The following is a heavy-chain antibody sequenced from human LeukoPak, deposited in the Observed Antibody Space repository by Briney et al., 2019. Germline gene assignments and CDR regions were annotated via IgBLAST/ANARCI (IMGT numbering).Heavy chain of an antibody. CDR3: ANCSTTNCYAGA. J-gene: IGHJ5*02. D-gene: IGHD2-2*01. V-gene: IGHV4-39*01. CDR2: IYYSGTT. Sequence: PSETLSLTCTVSGDSIRSSGNYWGWIRQSPWKGLQWIGSIYYSGTTYYNPSLKSRVTIYVDTFKNQFSLKLTSVTAADTAVYYCANCSTTNCYAGAWGQGTLVTVSS. CDR1: GDSIRSSGNY.